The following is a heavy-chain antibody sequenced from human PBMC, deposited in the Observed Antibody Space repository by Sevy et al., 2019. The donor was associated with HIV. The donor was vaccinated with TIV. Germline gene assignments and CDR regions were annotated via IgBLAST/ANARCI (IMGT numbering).Heavy chain of an antibody. Sequence: AAVKVSCNVSGYTLTELTMHWVRQAPGKGLEWMGGFDPEDGKTIYAQKFQGRVTMTEDASTDTAYLELSGLRSGDTAVYYCATIPTGTTYDNWYFDLWGRGTLVTVSS. CDR1: GYTLTELT. CDR2: FDPEDGKT. J-gene: IGHJ2*01. D-gene: IGHD1-7*01. CDR3: ATIPTGTTYDNWYFDL. V-gene: IGHV1-24*01.